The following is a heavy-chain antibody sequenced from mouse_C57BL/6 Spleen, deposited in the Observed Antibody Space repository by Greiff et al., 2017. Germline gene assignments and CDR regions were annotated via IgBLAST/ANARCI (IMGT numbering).Heavy chain of an antibody. D-gene: IGHD1-1*02. V-gene: IGHV1-77*01. CDR3: SRCLWAYAMDY. Sequence: VQLQQSGAELVKPGASVKIFCKASVYTFTDYYINWVKQRPGQGLVWIGNIGTGCGSTYYNEKFKGNATLTADKSSSTAYMPLSSLTSEDYAVYYCSRCLWAYAMDYWGQGASVTVSS. CDR2: IGTGCGST. CDR1: VYTFTDYY. J-gene: IGHJ4*01.